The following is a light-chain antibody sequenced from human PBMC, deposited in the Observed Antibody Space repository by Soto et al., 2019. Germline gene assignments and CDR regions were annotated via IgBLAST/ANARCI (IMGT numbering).Light chain of an antibody. Sequence: DIPMTQSPSSLSASVGDRVTITCRASQTIRNYLNWYQQKPGKAPKLLIYTASNLQSGVPSRFSGSGSGTDFTLTISNLQPEDFATYYCQQSYSTPQTFGQGTKLEIK. CDR1: QTIRNY. CDR2: TAS. V-gene: IGKV1-39*01. CDR3: QQSYSTPQT. J-gene: IGKJ2*01.